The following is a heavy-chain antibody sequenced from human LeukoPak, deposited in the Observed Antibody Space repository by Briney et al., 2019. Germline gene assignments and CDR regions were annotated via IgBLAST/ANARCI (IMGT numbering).Heavy chain of an antibody. D-gene: IGHD4-23*01. Sequence: SETLSLTCAVYGGSFSGYYWSWIRQPPGKGLECIGSIYHSGSTYYNPSLKSRVTISVDTSKNQFSLNLSSVTAADTAMYYCARAVGTSRNFFDYWGQGTLVTVSS. V-gene: IGHV4-34*01. J-gene: IGHJ4*02. CDR2: IYHSGST. CDR1: GGSFSGYY. CDR3: ARAVGTSRNFFDY.